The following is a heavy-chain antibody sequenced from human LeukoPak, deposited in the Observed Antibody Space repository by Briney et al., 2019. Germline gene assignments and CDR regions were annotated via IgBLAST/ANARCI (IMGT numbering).Heavy chain of an antibody. CDR1: GFTFDDYA. Sequence: GGSLRLSCAASGFTFDDYAMHWVRQAPGKGLEWVSGISWNSGSIGYADSVKGRFTISRDNAKNSLYLQMNSLRAEDTALYYCAKETYNWNDVGAFDIWAKGQWSPSLQ. CDR3: AKETYNWNDVGAFDI. J-gene: IGHJ3*02. V-gene: IGHV3-9*01. CDR2: ISWNSGSI. D-gene: IGHD1-1*01.